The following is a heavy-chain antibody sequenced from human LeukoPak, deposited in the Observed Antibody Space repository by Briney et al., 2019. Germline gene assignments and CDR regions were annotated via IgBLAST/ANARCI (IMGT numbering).Heavy chain of an antibody. CDR3: AELGITMIGGV. Sequence: GGSLRLSCATSGFTFATYGMHWVRQAPGKGPEWVSGVTPNGITTYYANSVKGRFTISRDNAKNSLYLQMNSLRAEDTAVYYCAELGITMIGGVWGKGTTVTISS. CDR2: VTPNGITT. V-gene: IGHV3-48*04. CDR1: GFTFATYG. D-gene: IGHD3-10*02. J-gene: IGHJ6*04.